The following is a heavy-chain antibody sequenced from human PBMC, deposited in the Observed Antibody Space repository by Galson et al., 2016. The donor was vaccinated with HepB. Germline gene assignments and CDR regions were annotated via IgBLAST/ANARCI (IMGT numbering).Heavy chain of an antibody. CDR1: AFTFSNYW. CDR3: ARALREDFWRGYYSGNLYYYGMDV. V-gene: IGHV3-74*01. Sequence: SLRLSCAASAFTFSNYWMYWVRQAPGKGLVWVSRINSDGSSASYAESVKGRFTISRDNAKNTLYLQANSLRAEDTAVYYCARALREDFWRGYYSGNLYYYGMDVWGQGTTVTVSS. D-gene: IGHD3-3*01. CDR2: INSDGSSA. J-gene: IGHJ6*02.